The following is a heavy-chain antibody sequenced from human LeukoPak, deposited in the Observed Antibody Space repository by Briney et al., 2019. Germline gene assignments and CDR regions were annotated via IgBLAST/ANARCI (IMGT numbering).Heavy chain of an antibody. Sequence: GGSLRLSCVTSGFTFSGYWLHWVRQGPEKGLELVSRIDNDGHGIIYADSVKGRFTTSRDNVKNTLYLQMNSLRVEDTAVYYCAAGGGWDPSFGVVTHIDAWGKGTTVVVS. D-gene: IGHD3-3*01. CDR2: IDNDGHGI. CDR3: AAGGGWDPSFGVVTHIDA. J-gene: IGHJ6*03. V-gene: IGHV3-74*01. CDR1: GFTFSGYW.